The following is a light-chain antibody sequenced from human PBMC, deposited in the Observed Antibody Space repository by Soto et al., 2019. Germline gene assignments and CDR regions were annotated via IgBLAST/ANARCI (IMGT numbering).Light chain of an antibody. Sequence: QSVLTQPPSVSGARGQRVTISCTGSSSNIGSTYDVQWYQQLPGTAPKLLIHGDTDRPSGVPDRFSGSKSGNTASLTISGLQAEDEADYYCCSYAGSYTFHYVFGTGTKVTVL. J-gene: IGLJ1*01. CDR2: GDT. V-gene: IGLV1-40*01. CDR1: SSNIGSTYD. CDR3: CSYAGSYTFHYV.